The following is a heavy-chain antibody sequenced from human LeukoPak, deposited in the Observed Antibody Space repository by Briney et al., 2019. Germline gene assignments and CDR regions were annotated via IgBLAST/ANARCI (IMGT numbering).Heavy chain of an antibody. J-gene: IGHJ5*02. CDR3: ARGVVPAATNWFDP. CDR1: GGSFSGYY. V-gene: IGHV4-34*01. D-gene: IGHD2-2*01. Sequence: SETLSLTCAVYGGSFSGYYWSWIRQPQGKGLEWIGEINHSGSTNYNPSLKSRVTISVDTSKNQFSLKLSSVTAADTAVYYCARGVVPAATNWFDPWGQGTLVTVSS. CDR2: INHSGST.